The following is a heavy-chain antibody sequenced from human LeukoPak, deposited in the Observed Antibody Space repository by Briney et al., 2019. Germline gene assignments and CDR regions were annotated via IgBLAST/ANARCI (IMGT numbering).Heavy chain of an antibody. CDR2: INPNSGGT. D-gene: IGHD6-13*01. V-gene: IGHV1-2*02. J-gene: IGHJ3*02. CDR1: GYTFTGYY. CDR3: QSSSWYSTYAFDI. Sequence: ASVKVSCKASGYTFTGYYMHWVRQAPGQGLEWMGWINPNSGGTNYAQKFQGRVTMTRDTSISTAYMELSRLRSDDTAVYYCQSSSWYSTYAFDIWGQGTKVTVSS.